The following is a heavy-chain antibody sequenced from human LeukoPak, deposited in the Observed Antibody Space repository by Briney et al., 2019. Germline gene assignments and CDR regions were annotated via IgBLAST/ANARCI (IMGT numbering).Heavy chain of an antibody. J-gene: IGHJ4*02. Sequence: SETLSLTCGVHDGSFSDYYWTWIRQPPGRRLEWIGEISHIGNAIYSPSLTSRVTISIDTSHNQFSLKLTSVTAADTALYYCARGVQKGGWYLDSWGQGTLVTVSS. V-gene: IGHV4-34*01. CDR3: ARGVQKGGWYLDS. CDR1: DGSFSDYY. CDR2: ISHIGNA. D-gene: IGHD6-19*01.